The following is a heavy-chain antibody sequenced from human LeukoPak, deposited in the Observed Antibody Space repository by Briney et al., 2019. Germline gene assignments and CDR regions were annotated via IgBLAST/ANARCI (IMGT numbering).Heavy chain of an antibody. CDR1: GGSISSYY. J-gene: IGHJ6*02. CDR2: IYYSGST. CDR3: ARLLGYCSSTSCPVGYYYYGMDV. V-gene: IGHV4-59*08. Sequence: SETLSLTCTVSGGSISSYYWSWIRQPPGKGLEWIGYIYYSGSTNYNPSLKSRVTISVDTSKNQFSLELSSVTAADTAVYYCARLLGYCSSTSCPVGYYYYGMDVWGQGTTVTVSS. D-gene: IGHD2-2*01.